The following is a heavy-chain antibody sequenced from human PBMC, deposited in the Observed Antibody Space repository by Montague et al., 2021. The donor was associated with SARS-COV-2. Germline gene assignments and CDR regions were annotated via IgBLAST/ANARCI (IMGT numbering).Heavy chain of an antibody. V-gene: IGHV2-5*02. CDR2: IYWDDDK. CDR3: AHSSGVDWLLRGGFDS. D-gene: IGHD3-9*01. Sequence: PAQVKPTQTLTLTCTFSGFSLSTIGVGVGWIRQPPGKALEWLALIYWDDDKRYSPFLRSRLTITKDTSKNQVVLTMTNMDPVDTATYFCAHSSGVDWLLRGGFDSWGQGTLVTVSS. CDR1: GFSLSTIGVG. J-gene: IGHJ5*01.